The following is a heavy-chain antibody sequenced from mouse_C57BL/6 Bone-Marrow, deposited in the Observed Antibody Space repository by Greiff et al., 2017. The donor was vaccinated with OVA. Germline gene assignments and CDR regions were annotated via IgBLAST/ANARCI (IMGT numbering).Heavy chain of an antibody. D-gene: IGHD2-2*01. V-gene: IGHV5-15*01. Sequence: EVKLVESGGGLVQPGGSLKLSCAASGFTFSDYGMAWVRQAPRKGPEWVAFISNLAYSIYYADTVTGRFTISRENAKNTLYLKMSSLRSEDTAMYYCARRGHGYLYYFDYWGQGTTLTVSS. J-gene: IGHJ2*01. CDR1: GFTFSDYG. CDR2: ISNLAYSI. CDR3: ARRGHGYLYYFDY.